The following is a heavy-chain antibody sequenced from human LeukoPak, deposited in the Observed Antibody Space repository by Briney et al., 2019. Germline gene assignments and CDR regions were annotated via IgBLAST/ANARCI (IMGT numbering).Heavy chain of an antibody. V-gene: IGHV3-21*01. CDR1: GFTFSSFS. D-gene: IGHD2-21*02. J-gene: IGHJ4*02. CDR2: ISSSSGYI. CDR3: ARDFTCGGDCYSYYFDY. Sequence: GGSLRLSCAASGFTFSSFSMNWVRQAPGKGLEWVSSISSSSGYIYYADSVKGRFTISRDNAKNSLYLQMNSLRAEDTAVYYCARDFTCGGDCYSYYFDYWGQGNLVTVSS.